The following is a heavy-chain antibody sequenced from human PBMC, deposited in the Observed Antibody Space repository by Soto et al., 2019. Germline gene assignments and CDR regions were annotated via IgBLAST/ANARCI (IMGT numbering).Heavy chain of an antibody. Sequence: QVQLVESGGGVVQPGRSLRLSCAASGFTFSSYAMHWVRQAPGKGLEWVAVISYDGSNKYYADSVKGRFTISRDNSKNTLYLQMNSLRAEETAVYYCARDRDDYGDYARIFDYWGQGTLVTVSS. CDR2: ISYDGSNK. CDR1: GFTFSSYA. J-gene: IGHJ4*02. D-gene: IGHD4-17*01. CDR3: ARDRDDYGDYARIFDY. V-gene: IGHV3-30-3*01.